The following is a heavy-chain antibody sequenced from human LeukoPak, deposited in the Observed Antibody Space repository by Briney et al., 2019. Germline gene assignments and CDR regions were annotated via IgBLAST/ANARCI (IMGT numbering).Heavy chain of an antibody. V-gene: IGHV1-18*01. CDR3: ARQSRDDELERRRGSGWFDP. CDR2: ISAYNGNT. D-gene: IGHD1-1*01. Sequence: ASVKVSCKASGYTFTSYGISWVRQAPGQGLEWMGWISAYNGNTNYAQKLQGRVTMTTDTSTSTAYMELRGLRSDDTAMYYCARQSRDDELERRRGSGWFDPWGQGTLVTVSS. J-gene: IGHJ5*02. CDR1: GYTFTSYG.